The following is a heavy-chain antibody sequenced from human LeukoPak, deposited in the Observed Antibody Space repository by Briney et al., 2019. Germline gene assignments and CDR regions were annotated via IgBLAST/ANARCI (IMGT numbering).Heavy chain of an antibody. CDR3: AGGIAVAGSPLYYYYGMDV. Sequence: PSETLSLTCTVSGGSISSYYWSWIRQPPGKGLEWIGYIYYSGSTNYNPSLKSRVTISVDTSKNQFSLKLSSVTAADTAVYYCAGGIAVAGSPLYYYYGMDVWGQGTTVTVSS. J-gene: IGHJ6*02. D-gene: IGHD6-19*01. CDR1: GGSISSYY. V-gene: IGHV4-59*12. CDR2: IYYSGST.